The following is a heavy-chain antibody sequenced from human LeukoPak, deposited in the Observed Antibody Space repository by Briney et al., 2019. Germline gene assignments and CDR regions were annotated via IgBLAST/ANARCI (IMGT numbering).Heavy chain of an antibody. CDR1: GGSISYYY. CDR3: ARLQVHCGGDCYTRWFDP. CDR2: VYYSGST. V-gene: IGHV4-59*08. J-gene: IGHJ5*02. Sequence: PSETLSLTCTVSGGSISYYYWSWIRQPPGKGLEWIGYVYYSGSTSYSPSLKSRVTISLDRSKNQFSLKLRSVTAADTAVYYCARLQVHCGGDCYTRWFDPWGQGTLVTVSS. D-gene: IGHD2-21*02.